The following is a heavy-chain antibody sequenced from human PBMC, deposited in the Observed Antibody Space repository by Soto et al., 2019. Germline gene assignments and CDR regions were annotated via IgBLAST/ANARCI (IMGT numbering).Heavy chain of an antibody. CDR2: IYYSGST. V-gene: IGHV4-31*02. D-gene: IGHD2-15*01. Sequence: QVQLQESAPGLVKPSQTLSLTCTVSGGTISSGGYCWSWIRQHPGKGLEWIGYIYYSGSTYYNPSLKSRVTISVDTSKNQFSLKLSSVTAADTAVYYCATDAAEVAATHFDYWGQGTLVTVSS. J-gene: IGHJ4*02. CDR1: GGTISSGGYC. CDR3: ATDAAEVAATHFDY.